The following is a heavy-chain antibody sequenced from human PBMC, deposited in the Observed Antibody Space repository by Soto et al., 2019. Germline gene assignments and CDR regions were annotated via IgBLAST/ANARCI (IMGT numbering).Heavy chain of an antibody. CDR1: GYTFTSYG. J-gene: IGHJ6*02. CDR2: ISAYNGNT. V-gene: IGHV1-18*04. CDR3: ARDSYSSSSPFYYYYGMDV. Sequence: ASVKVSCKASGYTFTSYGMSWVRQAPGQGLEWMGWISAYNGNTNYAQKLQGRVTMTTDTSTSTAYMELRSLRSDDTAVYYCARDSYSSSSPFYYYYGMDVWGQGTTVTVSS. D-gene: IGHD6-6*01.